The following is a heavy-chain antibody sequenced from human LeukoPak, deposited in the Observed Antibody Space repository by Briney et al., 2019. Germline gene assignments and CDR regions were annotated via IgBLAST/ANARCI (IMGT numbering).Heavy chain of an antibody. D-gene: IGHD1-26*01. Sequence: PGGSLRLSCAASGFTFSSYAMSWVRQAPGKGLEWVAVISYDGSNKYYADSVKGRSTISRDNAKNSLYLQMNSLRAEDTAVYYCARVSQWGSYHFDYWGQGTLVTVSS. V-gene: IGHV3-30-3*01. CDR1: GFTFSSYA. J-gene: IGHJ4*02. CDR2: ISYDGSNK. CDR3: ARVSQWGSYHFDY.